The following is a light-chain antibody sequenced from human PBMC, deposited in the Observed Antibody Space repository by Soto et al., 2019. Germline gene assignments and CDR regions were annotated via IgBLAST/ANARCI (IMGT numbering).Light chain of an antibody. CDR2: DNN. Sequence: QSVLTQPPSVSAARGQKVTISCSGANSNIGNNYVSWYQQFPGTAPQLLIYDNNKRPSGIPDRFSGSKSGTSATLVITGLQTGDEADFYCAVWDNSLSAVLFGGGTKLTVL. V-gene: IGLV1-51*01. CDR1: NSNIGNNY. CDR3: AVWDNSLSAVL. J-gene: IGLJ2*01.